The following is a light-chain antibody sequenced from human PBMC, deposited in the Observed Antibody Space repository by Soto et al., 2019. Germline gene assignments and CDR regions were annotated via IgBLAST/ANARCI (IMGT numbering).Light chain of an antibody. CDR3: QQRCYPRCT. V-gene: IGKV3-15*01. J-gene: IGKJ1*01. CDR2: APS. Sequence: EIMMLQSPATLSLSQGERATLSCRASQSISYILVWYQQKPGKATKLLIYAPSSVASGIPGRFSGRGAGTDFTLTISSLQPDDFVFYYCQQRCYPRCTFGHGTKVDI. CDR1: QSISYI.